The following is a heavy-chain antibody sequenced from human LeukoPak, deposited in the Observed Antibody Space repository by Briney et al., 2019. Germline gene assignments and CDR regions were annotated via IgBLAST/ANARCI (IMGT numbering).Heavy chain of an antibody. CDR3: ARGLDSSSWYWFDP. V-gene: IGHV4-4*07. D-gene: IGHD6-13*01. CDR1: GGPISSYY. Sequence: SETLSLTCTVSGGPISSYYWSWIRQPAGKGLEWIGRIYTSGSTNYNPSLKSRVTMSVDTSKNQFSLKLSSVTAADTAVYYCARGLDSSSWYWFDPWGQGTLVTVSS. CDR2: IYTSGST. J-gene: IGHJ5*02.